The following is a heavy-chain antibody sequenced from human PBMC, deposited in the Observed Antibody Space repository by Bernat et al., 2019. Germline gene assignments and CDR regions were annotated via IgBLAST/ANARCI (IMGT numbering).Heavy chain of an antibody. CDR3: ARVRGSYLDY. Sequence: QVQLVESGGGVVQPGRSLRLSCAASGFTFSDFGMHWVRQAPGKGLEWVAVVWFDGGKEYYADSVKGRFTISRDNSRNMVYLQMNSLRAEDTGVYYCARVRGSYLDYWGQGTLVTVSS. CDR2: VWFDGGKE. V-gene: IGHV3-33*01. J-gene: IGHJ4*02. D-gene: IGHD1-26*01. CDR1: GFTFSDFG.